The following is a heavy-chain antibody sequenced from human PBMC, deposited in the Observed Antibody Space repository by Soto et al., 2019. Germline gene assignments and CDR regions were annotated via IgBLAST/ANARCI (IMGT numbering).Heavy chain of an antibody. D-gene: IGHD3-3*01. CDR1: GGSVSSGSYY. CDR3: AGRRDYDFWSGYSDYYYYGMDV. CDR2: IYYSGST. Sequence: SETLTLTCTVSGGSVSSGSYYWSWIRQPPGKGLEWIGYIYYSGSTNYNPSLKSRVTISVDTSKNQFSLKLSSVTAADTAVYYCAGRRDYDFWSGYSDYYYYGMDVWGQGTTVTVSS. V-gene: IGHV4-61*01. J-gene: IGHJ6*02.